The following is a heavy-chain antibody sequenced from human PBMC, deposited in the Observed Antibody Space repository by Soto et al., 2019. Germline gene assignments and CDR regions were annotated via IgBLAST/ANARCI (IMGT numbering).Heavy chain of an antibody. CDR1: GGSIRSGDYY. Sequence: PSETLSLTCTVSGGSIRSGDYYWNWIRQPPGKGLEWTGYIYYSGSTYYNPSLKSRVTISVDTSKNQCSLKLSSVTAPDTAVYYCARGTLRYSYGYQYYYGMDVWGQGTTVNVSS. D-gene: IGHD5-18*01. CDR3: ARGTLRYSYGYQYYYGMDV. CDR2: IYYSGST. V-gene: IGHV4-30-4*01. J-gene: IGHJ6*02.